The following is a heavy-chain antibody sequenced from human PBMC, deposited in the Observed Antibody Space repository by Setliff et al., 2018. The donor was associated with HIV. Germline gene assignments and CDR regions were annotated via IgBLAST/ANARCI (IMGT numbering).Heavy chain of an antibody. Sequence: SETLSLTCTVSGGSISNNNYYWGWIRQPPGQGLEWPGSSYYSGSTYYGPSLRRRVTISVDRSKNQFSLRLSSSTAADTAVYYCARGYSSGWTGYFEYWGQGTLVTVSS. CDR1: GGSISNNNYY. CDR3: ARGYSSGWTGYFEY. J-gene: IGHJ4*02. D-gene: IGHD6-19*01. V-gene: IGHV4-39*07. CDR2: SYYSGST.